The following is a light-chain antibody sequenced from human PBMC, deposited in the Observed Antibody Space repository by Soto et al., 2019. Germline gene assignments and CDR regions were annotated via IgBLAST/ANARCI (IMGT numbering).Light chain of an antibody. CDR3: AAWDDSLSGVV. V-gene: IGLV1-47*02. CDR2: SNN. J-gene: IGLJ2*01. Sequence: QAVVTQPPSASGTPGQRVTISCSGSSSNIGSNYVYWYQQLPGTAPKVLIYSNNQRTSGVPDRFSGSKSGTSGSLAISGLRSEDEADYYCAAWDDSLSGVVFGGGTKVTVL. CDR1: SSNIGSNY.